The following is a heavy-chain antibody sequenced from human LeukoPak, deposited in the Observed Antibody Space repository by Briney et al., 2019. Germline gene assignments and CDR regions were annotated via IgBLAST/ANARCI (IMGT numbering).Heavy chain of an antibody. CDR3: AGGLRITMIVVVLDAFDI. Sequence: PSETLSLTCAVYGGSFSGYYWSWIRQPPGKGLEWIGEINHSGSTNYNPSLKSRVTISVDTSKNQFSLKLSSVTAADTAVYYCAGGLRITMIVVVLDAFDIWGQGTMVTVSS. D-gene: IGHD3-22*01. J-gene: IGHJ3*02. CDR2: INHSGST. V-gene: IGHV4-34*01. CDR1: GGSFSGYY.